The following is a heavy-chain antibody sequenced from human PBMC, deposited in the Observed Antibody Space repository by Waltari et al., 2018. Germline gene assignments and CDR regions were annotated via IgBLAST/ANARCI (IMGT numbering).Heavy chain of an antibody. V-gene: IGHV3-30*04. D-gene: IGHD3-22*01. CDR2: ISYDGISK. Sequence: QVQLVESGGGVVQPGRSLRLSCAASGLTFSNYAMPRVRQAPGKGLEWVAIISYDGISKFYADSVKGRFTISRDNSKNTLFLQMNSLRVEDTAVYFCAKVLYGYDNSGYYVMDYWGQGTLVTVSS. CDR1: GLTFSNYA. J-gene: IGHJ4*02. CDR3: AKVLYGYDNSGYYVMDY.